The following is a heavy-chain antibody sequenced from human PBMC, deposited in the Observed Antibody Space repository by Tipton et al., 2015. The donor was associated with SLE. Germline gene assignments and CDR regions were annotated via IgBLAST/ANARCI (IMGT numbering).Heavy chain of an antibody. D-gene: IGHD2-21*01. CDR3: AREYCGGDCYIDY. Sequence: QLVQSGAEVKKPGSSVKVSCKASGGTFSTYAISWVRQATGQGLEWMGWMNPNSGNTGYAQKFQGRVTMTRNTSISTAYMELSSLRSEDTAVYYCAREYCGGDCYIDYWGQGTLVTVSS. CDR2: MNPNSGNT. CDR1: GGTFSTYA. V-gene: IGHV1-8*02. J-gene: IGHJ4*02.